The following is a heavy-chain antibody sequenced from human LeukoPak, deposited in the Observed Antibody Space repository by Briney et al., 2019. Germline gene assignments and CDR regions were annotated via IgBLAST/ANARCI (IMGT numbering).Heavy chain of an antibody. CDR3: ARVPFRGVWDYFDY. V-gene: IGHV4-34*01. CDR1: GGSFSGYY. Sequence: YPSETLSLTCAVYGGSFSGYYWSWIRQPPGKGLEWIGEINHSGSTNYNPSLKSRVTISVDTSKNQFSLKLSSVTAADTAVYYCARVPFRGVWDYFDYWGQGTLVTVSS. CDR2: INHSGST. J-gene: IGHJ4*02. D-gene: IGHD3-10*01.